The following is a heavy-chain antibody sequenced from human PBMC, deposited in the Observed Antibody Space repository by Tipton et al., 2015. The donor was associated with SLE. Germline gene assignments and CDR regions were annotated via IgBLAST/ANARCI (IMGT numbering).Heavy chain of an antibody. V-gene: IGHV1-69*05. CDR2: IIPIFGTA. Sequence: QLVQSGAEVKKPGSSVKVSCKASGGTFSSYTINWVRQAPGQGLEWMGGIIPIFGTANYAQKFQDRVTITTDESTSTAYVELSSLRSEDTAVFYCARGWTEVGATPSPFVFWAQGTLVTVSS. CDR1: GGTFSSYT. D-gene: IGHD1-26*01. J-gene: IGHJ4*02. CDR3: ARGWTEVGATPSPFVF.